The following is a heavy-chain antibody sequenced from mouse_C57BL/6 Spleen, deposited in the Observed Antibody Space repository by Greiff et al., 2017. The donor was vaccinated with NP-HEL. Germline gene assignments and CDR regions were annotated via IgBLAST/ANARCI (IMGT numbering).Heavy chain of an antibody. D-gene: IGHD1-1*01. V-gene: IGHV5-4*03. CDR3: ARDYYGSSYSWYLDV. J-gene: IGHJ1*03. CDR2: ISDGGSYT. Sequence: EVMLVESGGGLVKPGGSLKLSCAASGFTFSSYAMSWVRQTPEKRLEWVATISDGGSYTYYPDNVKGRFTISRDNAKNNLYLQMSHLKSEDTAMYYCARDYYGSSYSWYLDVWGTGTTVTVSS. CDR1: GFTFSSYA.